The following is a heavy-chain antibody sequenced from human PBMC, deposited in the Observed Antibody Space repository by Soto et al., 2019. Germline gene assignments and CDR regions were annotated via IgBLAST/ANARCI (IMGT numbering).Heavy chain of an antibody. CDR2: IYYSGST. CDR3: ARVRGSSRGDAFDI. Sequence: SETLSLTCTVSGGSISSSTYYWAWIRQPPGKGLEWIGYIYYSGSTNYNPSLKSRVTISVDTSKNQFSLKLSSVTAADTAVYYCARVRGSSRGDAFDIWGQGTMVTVSS. D-gene: IGHD1-26*01. V-gene: IGHV4-61*05. J-gene: IGHJ3*02. CDR1: GGSISSSTYY.